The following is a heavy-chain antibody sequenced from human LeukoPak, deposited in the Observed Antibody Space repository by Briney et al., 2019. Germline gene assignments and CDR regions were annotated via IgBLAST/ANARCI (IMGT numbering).Heavy chain of an antibody. D-gene: IGHD4-17*01. CDR1: GFTFSSYA. V-gene: IGHV3-23*01. CDR2: VSDSGGST. J-gene: IGHJ4*02. CDR3: AKDFNGAFDY. Sequence: PGGSLRLSCAASGFTFSSYAMSWVRQAPGKGLEWVSAVSDSGGSTYYADSVKGRFTISRDNSKNTLYLQMNSLRAEDTAVYYCAKDFNGAFDYWGQGTLVTVSS.